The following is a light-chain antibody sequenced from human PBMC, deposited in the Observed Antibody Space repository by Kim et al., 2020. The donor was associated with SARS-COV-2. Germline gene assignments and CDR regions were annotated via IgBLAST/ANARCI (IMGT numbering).Light chain of an antibody. CDR2: DAS. CDR3: QQYRGSSVT. V-gene: IGKV1-5*01. Sequence: DIQMTQSPSTLSASVGDRVTITCRASQSLSGWLAWHQQKPGKAPKLLIYDASSLEPGVPSRFSGSGSGTEFTLTISSLQPDDFATYYCQQYRGSSVTFCQGTKLEI. CDR1: QSLSGW. J-gene: IGKJ1*01.